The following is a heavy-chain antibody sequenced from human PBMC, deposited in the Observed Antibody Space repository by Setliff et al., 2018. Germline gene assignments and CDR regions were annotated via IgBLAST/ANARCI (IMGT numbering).Heavy chain of an antibody. CDR1: DDSLTSSNFY. Sequence: SETLSLTCNVSDDSLTSSNFYWGWIRQPPGKGLEWLGTLFYGGSTTYNPSLKSRLTLSIDTAKKQFYLRLRSVTAADTAVYYCAAWWGYNEGFVSFGSGAFDFWGQGTMVTVSS. D-gene: IGHD2-21*01. CDR3: AAWWGYNEGFVSFGSGAFDF. CDR2: LFYGGST. J-gene: IGHJ3*01. V-gene: IGHV4-39*01.